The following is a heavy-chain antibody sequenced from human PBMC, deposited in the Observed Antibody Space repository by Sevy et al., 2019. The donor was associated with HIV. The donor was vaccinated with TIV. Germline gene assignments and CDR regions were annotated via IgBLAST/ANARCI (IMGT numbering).Heavy chain of an antibody. CDR3: ARDLPPSATTVAHFDC. D-gene: IGHD4-17*01. CDR2: ISNSGSAL. CDR1: GFIFSSYE. V-gene: IGHV3-48*03. Sequence: GGSLRLSCAASGFIFSSYEMNWVRQAPGKGLEWISYISNSGSALYYSDSLKGRFTISRDNAENSLYLQMNSLRVEDTAVYYCARDLPPSATTVAHFDCWGQGTQVTVSS. J-gene: IGHJ4*02.